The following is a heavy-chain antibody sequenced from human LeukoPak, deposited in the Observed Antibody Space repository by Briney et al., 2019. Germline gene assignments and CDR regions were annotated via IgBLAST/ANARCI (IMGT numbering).Heavy chain of an antibody. CDR2: ISGSGATT. J-gene: IGHJ4*02. V-gene: IGHV3-23*01. D-gene: IGHD5-18*01. Sequence: GGSLRLSCAASGFTFSSYAMHWVRQAPGKGLEWVSLISGSGATTYYADSVKGRFTISRDTSKNTLYLQMNSLRAEDTAVYYCAKGSRAHTYGHFDYWGQGTLVTVSS. CDR1: GFTFSSYA. CDR3: AKGSRAHTYGHFDY.